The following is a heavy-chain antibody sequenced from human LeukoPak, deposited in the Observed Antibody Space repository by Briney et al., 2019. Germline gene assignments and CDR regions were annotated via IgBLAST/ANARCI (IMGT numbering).Heavy chain of an antibody. CDR2: IWYDGSNK. V-gene: IGHV3-33*06. J-gene: IGHJ4*02. CDR1: GFTFSNAW. Sequence: GGSLRLSCAASGFTFSNAWMSWVRQAPGKGLEWVAVIWYDGSNKYYADSVKGRFTIPRDNSTNTLYLQMNSLRAEDTAVYYCAKDRISYYDSSGYPVGDYWGQGTLVTVSS. D-gene: IGHD3-22*01. CDR3: AKDRISYYDSSGYPVGDY.